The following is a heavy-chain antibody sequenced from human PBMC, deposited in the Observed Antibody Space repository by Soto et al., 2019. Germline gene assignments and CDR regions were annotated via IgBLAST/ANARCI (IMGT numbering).Heavy chain of an antibody. CDR1: GFTFSSYA. V-gene: IGHV3-30-3*01. D-gene: IGHD5-12*01. CDR2: ISYDGSNK. CDR3: ASDVEMATICNEQRADY. Sequence: QVQLVESGGGVVQPGRSLRLSCAASGFTFSSYAMHWVRQAPGKGLEWVAVISYDGSNKYYADSVKGRFTISRDNSKNTLYLQMNSLRAEDTAVYYCASDVEMATICNEQRADYWGQGTLVTVSS. J-gene: IGHJ4*02.